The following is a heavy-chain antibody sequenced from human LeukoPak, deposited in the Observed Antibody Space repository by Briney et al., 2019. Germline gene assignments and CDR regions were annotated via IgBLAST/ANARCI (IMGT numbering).Heavy chain of an antibody. CDR3: ARKHYYDSSGFFPPMDY. CDR2: IYSGGNT. J-gene: IGHJ4*02. D-gene: IGHD3-22*01. Sequence: GGSLRLSCAASGFTVSSNSMTWVRQAPGKGLEWVSLIYSGGNTYYADSVKGRFTISRDNSKNTLYLQMNSLRAEDTAVYYCARKHYYDSSGFFPPMDYWGQGTLVTVSS. V-gene: IGHV3-66*01. CDR1: GFTVSSNS.